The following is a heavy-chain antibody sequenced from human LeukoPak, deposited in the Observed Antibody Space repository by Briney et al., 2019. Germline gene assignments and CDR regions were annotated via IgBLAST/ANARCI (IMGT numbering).Heavy chain of an antibody. CDR1: GFTFSSYA. V-gene: IGHV3-30*04. Sequence: GGSLRLSCAASGFTFSSYAMHWVRQAPGKGLEWVAVISYDGSNKYYADSVKGRFTISRDNSKNTLYLQRNSRRAEDTAVYYCARVEDSSSWYAGLDNWFDPWGQGTLVTVSS. CDR2: ISYDGSNK. CDR3: ARVEDSSSWYAGLDNWFDP. D-gene: IGHD6-13*01. J-gene: IGHJ5*02.